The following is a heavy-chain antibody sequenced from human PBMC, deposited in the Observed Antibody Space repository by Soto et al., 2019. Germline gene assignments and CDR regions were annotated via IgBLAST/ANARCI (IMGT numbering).Heavy chain of an antibody. CDR1: GDTFAFYS. J-gene: IGHJ4*02. V-gene: IGHV1-69*02. D-gene: IGHD3-10*01. Sequence: QVQLVQSGAEVKRPGSSVKDSCKSSGDTFAFYSINWVRQAPGLGLEWMGRINPILRMSNYAQRFQGRVTMNADKSTSTAYMVLNSLRSEDTAIYYCATSYGSGYRAFDYWGQGALVTVSS. CDR3: ATSYGSGYRAFDY. CDR2: INPILRMS.